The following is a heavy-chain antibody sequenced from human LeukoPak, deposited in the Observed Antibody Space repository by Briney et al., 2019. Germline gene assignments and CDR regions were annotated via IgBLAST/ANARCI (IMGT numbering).Heavy chain of an antibody. D-gene: IGHD4-11*01. CDR2: ISYDGGNK. CDR3: ARDPDSNYAPNYFDY. J-gene: IGHJ4*02. CDR1: GFTFSSYA. Sequence: PGGSLRLSCAASGFTFSSYAMHWVRQAPGRGLEWVAVISYDGGNKYYADSVKGRFTISRDNSKNTLYLQMNSLRAEDTAVYYCARDPDSNYAPNYFDYWGQGTLVTVSS. V-gene: IGHV3-30-3*01.